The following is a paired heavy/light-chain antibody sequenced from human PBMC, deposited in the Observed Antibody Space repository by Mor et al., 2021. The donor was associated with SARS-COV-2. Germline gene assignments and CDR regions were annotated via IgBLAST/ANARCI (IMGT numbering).Light chain of an antibody. CDR2: LSS. J-gene: IGKJ1*01. CDR3: MQSLDTPWT. CDR1: QNLLYSTGYNY. Sequence: EIVMTQSPLALPVTPGEPASISCRSSQNLLYSTGYNYVNWYLQKPGQSPQLLIYLSSNRASGVPDRFSGSGSGTDFTLKISRVEADDVGIYYCMQSLDTPWTFGQGTKVEIK. V-gene: IGKV2-28*01.
Heavy chain of an antibody. D-gene: IGHD2-2*03. J-gene: IGHJ4*02. V-gene: IGHV4-59*01. CDR3: ARERRDGQNWIEY. CDR1: GGSFSTSF. CDR2: VDYSGST. Sequence: QVHLQESGPGLVKPSETLSLTCTVSGGSFSTSFWSWIRQPPGKGLESIGYVDYSGSTNYNPSLRSRVTISLDTSKNQFSLRLSSVTAADTAIYYCARERRDGQNWIEYWGQGTLVTVSS.